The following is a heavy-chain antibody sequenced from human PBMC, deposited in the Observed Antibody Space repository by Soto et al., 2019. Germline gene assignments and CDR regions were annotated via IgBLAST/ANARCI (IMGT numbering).Heavy chain of an antibody. CDR2: IGTAGDT. CDR1: GFTFSSYD. CDR3: ARGPYDFWSGYHGYYFDY. D-gene: IGHD3-3*01. V-gene: IGHV3-13*01. Sequence: GGSLRLSCAASGFTFSSYDMHWVRQATGKGLEWVSAIGTAGDTYYPGSVKGRFTISRENARNSLYLQMNSLRAEDTAVYYCARGPYDFWSGYHGYYFDYWGQGTLVTVSS. J-gene: IGHJ4*02.